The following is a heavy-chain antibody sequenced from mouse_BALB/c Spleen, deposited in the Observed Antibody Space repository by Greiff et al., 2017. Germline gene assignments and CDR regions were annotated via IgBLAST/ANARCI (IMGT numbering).Heavy chain of an antibody. CDR3: TRPDYYGSSYKFAY. V-gene: IGHV1-5*01. Sequence: EVKLVESGTVLARPGASVKMSCKASGYTFTSYWMHWVKQRPGQGLEWIGAIYPGNSDTSYNQKFKGKAKLTAVTSTSTAYMELSSLTNEDSAVYYCTRPDYYGSSYKFAYWGQGTLVTVSA. CDR1: GYTFTSYW. CDR2: IYPGNSDT. J-gene: IGHJ3*01. D-gene: IGHD1-1*01.